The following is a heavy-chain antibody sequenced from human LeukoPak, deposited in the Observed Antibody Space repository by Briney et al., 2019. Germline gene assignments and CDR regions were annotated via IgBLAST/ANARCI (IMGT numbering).Heavy chain of an antibody. D-gene: IGHD3-22*01. V-gene: IGHV4-34*01. CDR2: INHSGST. J-gene: IGHJ4*02. Sequence: QPPXXXLXWIGEINHSGSTNYNPSLKSRVTISVDTSKNQFSLKLSSVTAADTAVYYCARGRGYYYDSSGLAYWGQGTLVTVSS. CDR3: ARGRGYYYDSSGLAY.